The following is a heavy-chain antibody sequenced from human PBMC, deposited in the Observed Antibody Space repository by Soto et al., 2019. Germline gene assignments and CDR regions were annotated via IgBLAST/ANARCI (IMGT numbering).Heavy chain of an antibody. CDR2: ISYDGSNK. J-gene: IGHJ3*02. Sequence: QVQLVESGGGVVQPGRSLRLSCAASGFTFSSYAMHWVRQAPGKGLEWVAVISYDGSNKYYADSVKGRFTISRDNSKNTLYLQMNSLRAEDTAVYYCARERDYGKTPDAFDIWGQGTMVTVSS. V-gene: IGHV3-30-3*01. CDR1: GFTFSSYA. CDR3: ARERDYGKTPDAFDI. D-gene: IGHD4-17*01.